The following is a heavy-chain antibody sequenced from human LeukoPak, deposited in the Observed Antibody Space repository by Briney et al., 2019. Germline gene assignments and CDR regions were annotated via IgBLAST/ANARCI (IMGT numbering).Heavy chain of an antibody. V-gene: IGHV4-34*01. CDR3: ARGSYSSSWYGEDAILYNWFDP. Sequence: SETLSLTCAVYGGSFSGYYWSWIRHPPGKGLEWIGEINHSGSTNYNPSLKSRVTISVDTSKNQFSLKLSSVTAADTAVYYCARGSYSSSWYGEDAILYNWFDPWGQGTLVTVSS. CDR2: INHSGST. D-gene: IGHD6-13*01. J-gene: IGHJ5*02. CDR1: GGSFSGYY.